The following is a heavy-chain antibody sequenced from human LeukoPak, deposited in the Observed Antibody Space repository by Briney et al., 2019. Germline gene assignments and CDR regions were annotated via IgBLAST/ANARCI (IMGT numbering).Heavy chain of an antibody. CDR3: AKDRSTTWSFDY. D-gene: IGHD6-13*01. CDR1: GYTFSFSG. CDR2: ISDDGRRK. V-gene: IGHV3-30*18. J-gene: IGHJ4*02. Sequence: GRCLRLSCAASGYTFSFSGTYCVREARGKGLVGGTFISDDGRRKYYADSVKGRFTISRDNSKNTLFLQMNSLRTEDTAVYYCAKDRSTTWSFDYWGQGTLVTVSS.